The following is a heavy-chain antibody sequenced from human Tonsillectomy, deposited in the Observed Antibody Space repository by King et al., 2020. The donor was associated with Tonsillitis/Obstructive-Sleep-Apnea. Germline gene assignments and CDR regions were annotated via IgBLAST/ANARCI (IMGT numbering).Heavy chain of an antibody. J-gene: IGHJ4*02. D-gene: IGHD2-2*01. V-gene: IGHV4-34*01. Sequence: VQLQQWGAGLLKPSETLSLTCAVYGGSFSGYYSSWIRQPPGKGRDLIGEIKHSGSTNYNPSRKSRVTISVDTSKNQFSLKLSSVTAADTAVYYCAAVVPAAPIAYWGQGTLVTVSS. CDR2: IKHSGST. CDR1: GGSFSGYY. CDR3: AAVVPAAPIAY.